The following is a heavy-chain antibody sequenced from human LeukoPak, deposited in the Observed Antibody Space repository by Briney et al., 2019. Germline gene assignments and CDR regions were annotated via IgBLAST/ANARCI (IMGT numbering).Heavy chain of an antibody. Sequence: GSLRLSCAASGFTFSSYAMSWIRQPPGKGLEGIGEINHSGSTNYNPSLKSRVTISVDTSKNQFSLKLSSVTAADTAVYYCARVNSYLRAAAGGRLDYWGQGTLVTVSS. V-gene: IGHV4-34*01. CDR1: GFTFSSYA. J-gene: IGHJ4*02. CDR3: ARVNSYLRAAAGGRLDY. D-gene: IGHD6-13*01. CDR2: INHSGST.